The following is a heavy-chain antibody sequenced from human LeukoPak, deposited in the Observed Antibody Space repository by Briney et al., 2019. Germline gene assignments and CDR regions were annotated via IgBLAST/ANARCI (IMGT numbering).Heavy chain of an antibody. CDR1: GDSVSSNSAA. CDR3: ARDGAKDGYNTGSFDY. V-gene: IGHV6-1*01. CDR2: TYYRSKWYN. J-gene: IGHJ4*02. Sequence: SQTLSLTCAISGDSVSSNSAAWNWIRQSPSRGPEWLGRTYYRSKWYNDYAISVKSRITINPDTSKNQFSLQLNSVTPEDTAVYYCARDGAKDGYNTGSFDYWGQGTLVTVSS. D-gene: IGHD5-24*01.